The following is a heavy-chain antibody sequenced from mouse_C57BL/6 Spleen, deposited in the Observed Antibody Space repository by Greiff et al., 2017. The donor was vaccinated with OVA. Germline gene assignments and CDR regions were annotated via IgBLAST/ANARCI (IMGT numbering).Heavy chain of an antibody. CDR3: TTGYGSSYYAMDY. V-gene: IGHV14-1*01. CDR2: IDPEDGDT. D-gene: IGHD1-1*01. Sequence: EVQLQQSGAELVRPGASVKLSCTASGFNIKDYYMHWVKQRPEQGLEWIGRIDPEDGDTEYAPKFQGKATMTADPSSNTAYLQLSSLTSEDTAVYYCTTGYGSSYYAMDYWGQGTSVTVSA. CDR1: GFNIKDYY. J-gene: IGHJ4*01.